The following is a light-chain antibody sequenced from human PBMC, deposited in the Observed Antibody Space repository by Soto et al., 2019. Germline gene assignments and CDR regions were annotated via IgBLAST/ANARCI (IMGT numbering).Light chain of an antibody. CDR2: LGS. CDR1: LSLLHSNGYNY. Sequence: DIVMTQSPLSLPVTPGEPASISCRSSLSLLHSNGYNYLDWYLQKPGQSPQLLIYLGSNRASGVPDRFSGSGSGTDFTLKISRVEAEDVGVYYCMQALQTPRYTFGQGTKLEIK. J-gene: IGKJ2*01. CDR3: MQALQTPRYT. V-gene: IGKV2-28*01.